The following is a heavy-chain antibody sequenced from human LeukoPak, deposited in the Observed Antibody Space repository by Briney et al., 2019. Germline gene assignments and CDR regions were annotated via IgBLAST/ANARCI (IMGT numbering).Heavy chain of an antibody. Sequence: GGSLGLSCAASGFTFSSYAMSWVRQAPGKGLEWVSSISSSSSYIYYVDSVKGRFTISRDNAKNSLYLQMNSLRAEDTAVYYCASSPWGSYYNGYFDYWGQGTLVTVSS. CDR3: ASSPWGSYYNGYFDY. D-gene: IGHD3-10*01. CDR1: GFTFSSYA. CDR2: ISSSSSYI. V-gene: IGHV3-21*01. J-gene: IGHJ4*02.